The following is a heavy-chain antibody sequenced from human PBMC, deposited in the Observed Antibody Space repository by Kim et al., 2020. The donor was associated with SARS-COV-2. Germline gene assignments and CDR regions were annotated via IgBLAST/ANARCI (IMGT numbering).Heavy chain of an antibody. V-gene: IGHV4-39*01. D-gene: IGHD1-26*01. CDR2: FYFSGPT. J-gene: IGHJ4*02. CDR1: GGSISSSGYY. Sequence: SETLSLTCTVSGGSISSSGYYWVWIRQPPGKGLEWIGSFYFSGPTYYNPSLKSRVTLFVDMSKNQFSLKLTSVTAPDTAVYFCARLLLVGATIDYWGQGTLVTVSS. CDR3: ARLLLVGATIDY.